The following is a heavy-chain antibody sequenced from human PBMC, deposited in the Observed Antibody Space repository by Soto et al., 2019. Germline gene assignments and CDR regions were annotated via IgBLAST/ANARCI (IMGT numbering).Heavy chain of an antibody. Sequence: QVQLQQWGAGLVKPSETLSLSCAVYGQSFSGHSWAWIRQPPGKGLEWIGEINESGSTYYNPYLKRRVTISTDTSKNQFSLKLSSVSAADTAAYFCARGSGIVALPGELEDVKYDYWGQGTLVNVSS. J-gene: IGHJ4*02. CDR2: INESGST. CDR3: ARGSGIVALPGELEDVKYDY. CDR1: GQSFSGHS. D-gene: IGHD1-1*01. V-gene: IGHV4-34*01.